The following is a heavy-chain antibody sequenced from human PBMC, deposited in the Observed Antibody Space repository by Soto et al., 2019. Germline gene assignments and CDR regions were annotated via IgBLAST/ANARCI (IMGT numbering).Heavy chain of an antibody. CDR1: GFTFSSYS. CDR2: ISSSSSTI. V-gene: IGHV3-48*02. CDR3: ASGRYYYDSSGYGY. Sequence: EVQLVESGGGLVQPGGSLRLSCAASGFTFSSYSMNWVRQAPGKGLEWVAYISSSSSTIYYVDSVKGRFTISRDNAKNSLNLQMNSLRDADTAVYYCASGRYYYDSSGYGYWGQGTLVTVSS. D-gene: IGHD3-22*01. J-gene: IGHJ4*02.